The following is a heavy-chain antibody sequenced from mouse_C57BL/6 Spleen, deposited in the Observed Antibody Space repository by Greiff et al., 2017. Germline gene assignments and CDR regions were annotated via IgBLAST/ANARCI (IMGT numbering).Heavy chain of an antibody. Sequence: EVKLQESGPELVKPGDSVKISCKASGYSFTGYFMNWVMQSHGKSLEWIGRINPYNGDTFYNQKFKGKATLTVDKSSSTAHMELRSLTSEDSAVYYCARSGLDFDVGGTGTTVTVSS. CDR1: GYSFTGYF. CDR2: INPYNGDT. CDR3: ARSGLDFDV. D-gene: IGHD3-1*01. J-gene: IGHJ1*03. V-gene: IGHV1-20*01.